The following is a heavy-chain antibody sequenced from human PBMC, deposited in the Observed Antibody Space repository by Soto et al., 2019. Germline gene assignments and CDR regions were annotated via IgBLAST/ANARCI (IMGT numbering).Heavy chain of an antibody. CDR1: GGTFSSYA. D-gene: IGHD4-4*01. CDR2: IIPIFGTA. V-gene: IGHV1-69*13. Sequence: SVKVSCKASGGTFSSYAISWVRQAPGQGLEWMGGIIPIFGTANYAQKFQGRVTITADESTSTAYMELSSLRSEDTAVYYCARDNATVTTDYYYYGMDVWGQGTTVTVSS. CDR3: ARDNATVTTDYYYYGMDV. J-gene: IGHJ6*02.